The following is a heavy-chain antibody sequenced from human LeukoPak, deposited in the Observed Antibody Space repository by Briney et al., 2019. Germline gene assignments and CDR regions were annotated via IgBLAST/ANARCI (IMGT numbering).Heavy chain of an antibody. CDR3: ARSRLYSSSWYYFDY. Sequence: SQTLSLTCTVSRGSTSSGSYYWSWIRQPAGKGLEYIGRIYTSGSTNYNPSLKSRVTISVDTSKNQFSLKLSSVTAADTAVYYCARSRLYSSSWYYFDYWGQGTLVTVSS. J-gene: IGHJ4*02. CDR2: IYTSGST. V-gene: IGHV4-61*02. D-gene: IGHD6-13*01. CDR1: RGSTSSGSYY.